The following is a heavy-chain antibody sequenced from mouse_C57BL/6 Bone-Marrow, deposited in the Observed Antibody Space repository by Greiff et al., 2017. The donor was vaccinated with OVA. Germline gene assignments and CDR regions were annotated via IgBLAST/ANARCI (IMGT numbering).Heavy chain of an antibody. CDR2: LNPSTGGT. Sequence: VQLQQSGPELVKPGASVTISCKASGYSFTGYYMTWVKQSPEKSLEWIGELNPSTGGTTSNQKFKAKAPLTVDKSSSTADMQLKSLTSDDAAVYYIARRVYYGSSHGYFDVWGTGTTVTVAS. J-gene: IGHJ1*03. D-gene: IGHD1-1*01. V-gene: IGHV1-42*01. CDR1: GYSFTGYY. CDR3: ARRVYYGSSHGYFDV.